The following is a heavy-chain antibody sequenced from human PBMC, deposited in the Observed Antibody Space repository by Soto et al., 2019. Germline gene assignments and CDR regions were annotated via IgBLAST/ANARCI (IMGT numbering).Heavy chain of an antibody. D-gene: IGHD3-3*01. CDR2: FDPEDGET. Sequence: ASVKVSCKVSGYTLTELSMHWVRQAPGKGLEWMGGFDPEDGETIYAQKFQGRVTMTEDTSTDTAYMELSSLRSEDTAVYYCAALSNVLWSGPDNWFDPWGKGTLVTVSS. J-gene: IGHJ5*02. V-gene: IGHV1-24*01. CDR3: AALSNVLWSGPDNWFDP. CDR1: GYTLTELS.